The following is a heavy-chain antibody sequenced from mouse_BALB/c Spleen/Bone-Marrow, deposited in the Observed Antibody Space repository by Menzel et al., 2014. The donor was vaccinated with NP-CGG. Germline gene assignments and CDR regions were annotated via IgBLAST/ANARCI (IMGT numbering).Heavy chain of an antibody. CDR3: ARDRNYDIRWYFDG. J-gene: IGHJ1*01. V-gene: IGHV7-3*02. CDR2: IRNKANGYTT. Sequence: EVKLVESGGGLVQPGGSLRLSCATSGFTFTDYYMSWVRQPPGKALEWLVFIRNKANGYTTEYSASVKGRFTISRDNSQSILYLQMNILKTEDSATYYCARDRNYDIRWYFDGWGAGTTVTISS. CDR1: GFTFTDYY. D-gene: IGHD1-1*01.